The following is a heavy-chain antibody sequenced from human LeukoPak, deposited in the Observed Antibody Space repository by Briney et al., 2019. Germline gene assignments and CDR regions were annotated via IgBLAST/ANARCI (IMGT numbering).Heavy chain of an antibody. CDR3: ARGKVEWELLYYMDV. CDR2: ISAYNGNT. D-gene: IGHD1-26*01. Sequence: ASVKVSCKASGYTFTSYGISWVRQAPGQGLEWMGWISAYNGNTNYAQKLQGRVTMTTDTSTSTAYMELRSLRSDDTAVCYCARGKVEWELLYYMDVWGKGTTVTVSS. J-gene: IGHJ6*03. V-gene: IGHV1-18*01. CDR1: GYTFTSYG.